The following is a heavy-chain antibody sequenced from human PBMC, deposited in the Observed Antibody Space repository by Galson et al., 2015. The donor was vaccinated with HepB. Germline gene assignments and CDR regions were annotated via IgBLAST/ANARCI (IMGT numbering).Heavy chain of an antibody. CDR2: ISSSSSYI. CDR3: ARADGTVVTPWVAPWLDY. Sequence: SLRLSCAASGFTFSSYSMNWVRQAPGKGLEWVSSISSSSSYIYYADSVKGRFTISRDNAKNSLYLQMNSLRAEDTAVYYCARADGTVVTPWVAPWLDYWGQGTLVTVSS. J-gene: IGHJ4*02. CDR1: GFTFSSYS. D-gene: IGHD4-23*01. V-gene: IGHV3-21*01.